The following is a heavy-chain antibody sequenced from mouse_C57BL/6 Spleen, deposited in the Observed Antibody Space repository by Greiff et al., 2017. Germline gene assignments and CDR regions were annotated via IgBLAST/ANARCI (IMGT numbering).Heavy chain of an antibody. CDR3: ASGGNYYAMDY. CDR2: ISYDGSN. Sequence: EVQLKQSGPGLVKPSQSLSLTCSVPGYSITSGYYWNWIRQFPGNKLEWMGSISYDGSNNYNPSLKNRISITRDTSKNQLFLKLNSVTTEDTATYYCASGGNYYAMDYWGQGTSVTVSS. V-gene: IGHV3-6*01. CDR1: GYSITSGYY. J-gene: IGHJ4*01.